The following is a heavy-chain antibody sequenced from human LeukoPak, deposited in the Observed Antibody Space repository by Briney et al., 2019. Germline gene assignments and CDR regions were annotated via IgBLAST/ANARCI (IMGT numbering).Heavy chain of an antibody. CDR2: IYYSGST. CDR1: GGSISSSSYY. V-gene: IGHV4-39*06. J-gene: IGHJ5*02. CDR3: ARDGNSDTAAAGWFDP. D-gene: IGHD6-13*01. Sequence: PSETLSLTCTVSGGSISSSSYYWGWIRQPPGKGLEWIGSIYYSGSTYYNPSLKSRVTISVDTSKNQFPLKLSSVTAADTAVYYCARDGNSDTAAAGWFDPWGQGTLVTVSS.